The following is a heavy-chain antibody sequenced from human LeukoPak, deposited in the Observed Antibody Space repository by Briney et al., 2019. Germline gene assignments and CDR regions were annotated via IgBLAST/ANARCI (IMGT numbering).Heavy chain of an antibody. CDR2: INHSGST. CDR3: ARGALLRRVVVVPAARSGWFDP. V-gene: IGHV4-39*07. CDR1: GGSISTSNYY. Sequence: SETLSLTCTVSGGSISTSNYYWSWIRQPPGKGLEWIGEINHSGSTNYNPSLKSRVTISVDTSKNQFSLKLSSVTAADTAVYYCARGALLRRVVVVPAARSGWFDPWGQGTLVTVSS. J-gene: IGHJ5*02. D-gene: IGHD2-2*01.